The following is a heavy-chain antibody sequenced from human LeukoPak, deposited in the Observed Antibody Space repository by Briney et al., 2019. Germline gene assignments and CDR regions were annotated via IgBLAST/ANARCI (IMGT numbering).Heavy chain of an antibody. J-gene: IGHJ4*02. CDR2: IKEDGSEK. CDR3: VSCGTTTCIIRFDH. Sequence: QPGGSLRLSCAASGFTVSSSFMSWVRQAPGKGLEWVASIKEDGSEKSYVDSVKGRFTISRDNAKNSLYLQMNSLRAEDTAVYYCVSCGTTTCIIRFDHWGQGTLVTVSS. CDR1: GFTVSSSF. D-gene: IGHD2-2*01. V-gene: IGHV3-7*01.